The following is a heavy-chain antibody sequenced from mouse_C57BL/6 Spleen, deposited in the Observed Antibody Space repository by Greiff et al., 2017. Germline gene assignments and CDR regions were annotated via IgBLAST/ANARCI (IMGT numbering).Heavy chain of an antibody. CDR1: GFNIKDDY. Sequence: EVQPQQSGAELVRPGASVKLSCTASGFNIKDDYMHWVKQRPEQGLEWIGWIDPENGDTEYASKFEGKATITADTSSNTAYLQLSSLTSEHTAVYYCTTSGSNSFAYWGQGTLVTVSA. V-gene: IGHV14-4*01. J-gene: IGHJ3*01. D-gene: IGHD2-5*01. CDR2: IDPENGDT. CDR3: TTSGSNSFAY.